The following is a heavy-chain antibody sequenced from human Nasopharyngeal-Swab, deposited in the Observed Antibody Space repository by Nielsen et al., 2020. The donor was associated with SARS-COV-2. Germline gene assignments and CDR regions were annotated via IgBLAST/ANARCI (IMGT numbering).Heavy chain of an antibody. CDR1: GGSISSGGYY. D-gene: IGHD5-12*01. Sequence: SETLSLTCTVSGGSISSGGYYWSWICQHPGKGLEWIGYIYYSGSTYYNPSLKSRVTISVDTSKNQFSLKLSSVTAADTAVYYCARLIVATSWYFDLWGRGTLVTVSS. J-gene: IGHJ2*01. CDR3: ARLIVATSWYFDL. V-gene: IGHV4-31*03. CDR2: IYYSGST.